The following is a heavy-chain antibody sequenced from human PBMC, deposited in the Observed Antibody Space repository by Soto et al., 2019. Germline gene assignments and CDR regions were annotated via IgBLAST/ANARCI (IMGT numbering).Heavy chain of an antibody. V-gene: IGHV1-46*01. CDR1: GYTFTSYY. CDR2: INPSSGST. D-gene: IGHD1-26*01. J-gene: IGHJ4*02. Sequence: ASVKVSCKASGYTFTSYYIHWVRQAPGQGLERMGTINPSSGSTSYAQKFQGRITMTRDTSTSTVYMELSSLISEDTAVYYCARGLDSVSPTMNDYWGQGSLVTVSS. CDR3: ARGLDSVSPTMNDY.